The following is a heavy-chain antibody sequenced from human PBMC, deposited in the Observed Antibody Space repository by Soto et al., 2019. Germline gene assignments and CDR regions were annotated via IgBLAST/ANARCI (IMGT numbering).Heavy chain of an antibody. CDR2: ISASGST. CDR1: GASISSYY. J-gene: IGHJ5*02. V-gene: IGHV4-4*09. D-gene: IGHD3-22*01. Sequence: SETLSLTCTVSGASISSYYWSWIRQHPGKGLEWIGSISASGSTSYNPSLKSRLTVSVDKSKNQFSLNLRSVTAADTAVYYCARRDRSGFSYWLDTWGQGTLVTVSS. CDR3: ARRDRSGFSYWLDT.